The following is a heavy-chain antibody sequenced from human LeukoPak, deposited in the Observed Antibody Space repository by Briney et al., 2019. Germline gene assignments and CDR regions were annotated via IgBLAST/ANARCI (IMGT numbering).Heavy chain of an antibody. CDR1: GYTFTGYY. V-gene: IGHV1-2*02. J-gene: IGHJ3*02. D-gene: IGHD5-18*01. Sequence: ASVKVSCKASGYTFTGYYMHWVRQAPGQGLEWMGWINPNSGGTNYAQKFQGRVTMTGDTSISTAYMELSRLRSDDTAVYYCAREVSVTARAFDIWGQGTMVTVSS. CDR2: INPNSGGT. CDR3: AREVSVTARAFDI.